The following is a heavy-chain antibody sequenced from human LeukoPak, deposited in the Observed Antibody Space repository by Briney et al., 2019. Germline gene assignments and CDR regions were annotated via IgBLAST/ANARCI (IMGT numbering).Heavy chain of an antibody. Sequence: PETLSLTCAVYGGSFSGYYWSWIRQPPGKGLEWIGEINHSGSTNYNPSLKSRVTISVDTSKNQFSLKLSSVTAADTAVYYCARVRYDYVWGSYRYYYFDYWGQGTLVTVSS. CDR3: ARVRYDYVWGSYRYYYFDY. J-gene: IGHJ4*02. CDR2: INHSGST. CDR1: GGSFSGYY. V-gene: IGHV4-34*01. D-gene: IGHD3-16*02.